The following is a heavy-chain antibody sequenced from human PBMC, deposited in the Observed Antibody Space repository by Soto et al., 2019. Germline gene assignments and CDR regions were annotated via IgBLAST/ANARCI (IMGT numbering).Heavy chain of an antibody. CDR1: GASIDRSNYY. J-gene: IGHJ5*02. CDR2: TYYNGNA. Sequence: PSETLSLTCTVSGASIDRSNYYWDWIRQPPGKGLEWIGTTYYNGNAYYNPSLKSRVTMSVDTSKNQFSLKLSSVTAADTAVYYCARSVDPWGQGTLVTVSS. V-gene: IGHV4-39*07. CDR3: ARSVDP.